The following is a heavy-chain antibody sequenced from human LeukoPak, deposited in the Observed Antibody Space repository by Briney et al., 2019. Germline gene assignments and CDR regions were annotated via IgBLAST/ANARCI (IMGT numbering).Heavy chain of an antibody. D-gene: IGHD6-13*01. CDR1: GYTFTSYY. CDR3: ARSRSWIYFDY. V-gene: IGHV1-46*01. Sequence: ASVKVSCKASGYTFTSYYMHWVRQAPGQGLEWMGIINPSGGSASYAQKFQGRVTMTRDMSTSTVYMELSSLRSEGTAVYYCARSRSWIYFDYWGQGTLVTVSS. CDR2: INPSGGSA. J-gene: IGHJ4*02.